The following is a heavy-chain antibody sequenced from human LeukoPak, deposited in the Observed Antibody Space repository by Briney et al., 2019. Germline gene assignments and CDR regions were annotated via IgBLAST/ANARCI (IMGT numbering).Heavy chain of an antibody. J-gene: IGHJ3*02. CDR2: INNDGGSS. Sequence: GGSLRLSCSASGFSFNKYAVHWVRQAPGKGLEYVSGINNDGGSSHYADSAKGRFTISRDNAKNSLYLQMNSLRAEDTAVYYCAKALTVTDAFDIWGQGTVVTVSS. CDR3: AKALTVTDAFDI. V-gene: IGHV3-64*04. CDR1: GFSFNKYA. D-gene: IGHD4-17*01.